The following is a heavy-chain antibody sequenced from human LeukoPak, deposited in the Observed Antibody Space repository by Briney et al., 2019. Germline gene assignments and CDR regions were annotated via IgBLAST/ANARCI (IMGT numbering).Heavy chain of an antibody. CDR2: INAGNGNT. Sequence: ASVKVSCKASGYTFTSYAMHWVRQAPGQRLEWMGWINAGNGNTKYSQKFQGRVTITTDTSASTAYMELSSLGSEDTAVYYCARAPSSRALFDYWGQGTLVTVSS. J-gene: IGHJ4*02. D-gene: IGHD6-13*01. CDR3: ARAPSSRALFDY. CDR1: GYTFTSYA. V-gene: IGHV1-3*01.